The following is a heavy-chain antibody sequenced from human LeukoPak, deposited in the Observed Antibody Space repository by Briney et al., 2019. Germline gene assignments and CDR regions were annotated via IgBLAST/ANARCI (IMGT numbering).Heavy chain of an antibody. CDR1: GFTFSDYY. Sequence: GGSLRLSCAASGFTFSDYYMSWIRQAPGKGLEWVSYISSSGSTIYYADSVRGRFTISRDNAKNSLYLQMSSLRAEDTGFYYCAREVYYGSGRRFDLWGQGTLVTVSS. CDR2: ISSSGSTI. V-gene: IGHV3-11*04. J-gene: IGHJ4*02. D-gene: IGHD3-10*01. CDR3: AREVYYGSGRRFDL.